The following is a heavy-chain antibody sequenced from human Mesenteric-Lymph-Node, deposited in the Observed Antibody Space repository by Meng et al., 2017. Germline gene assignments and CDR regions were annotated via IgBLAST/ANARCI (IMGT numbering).Heavy chain of an antibody. CDR3: ARFDYYGSGRPPYYFDY. V-gene: IGHV4-4*02. D-gene: IGHD3-10*01. CDR2: IYHSGST. J-gene: IGHJ4*02. CDR1: GGAISSSNW. Sequence: QVQLQWSGRGLVKPSGTLPLTCAVSGGAISSSNWWSWVRQPPGKGLEWIGEIYHSGSTNYNPSLKSRVTISVDTSKNQFSLKLSSVTAADTAVYYCARFDYYGSGRPPYYFDYWGQGTLVTVSS.